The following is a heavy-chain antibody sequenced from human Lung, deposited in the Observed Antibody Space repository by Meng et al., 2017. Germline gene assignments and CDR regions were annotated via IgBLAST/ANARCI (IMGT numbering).Heavy chain of an antibody. CDR1: GGSFSDYY. Sequence: QAQLQQWVAGLLKPSETLALTCVVSGGSFSDYYWSWIRQPPGKGLEWIGEINHSGSTNYNPSLESRATISVDTSQNNLFLKLSSVTAADSAVYYCARGPTTMAHDFDYWGQGTLVTVSS. CDR2: INHSGST. D-gene: IGHD4-11*01. J-gene: IGHJ4*02. V-gene: IGHV4-34*01. CDR3: ARGPTTMAHDFDY.